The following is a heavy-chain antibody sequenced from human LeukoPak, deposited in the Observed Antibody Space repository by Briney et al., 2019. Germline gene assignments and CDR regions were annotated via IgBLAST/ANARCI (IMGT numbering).Heavy chain of an antibody. V-gene: IGHV3-48*04. CDR1: GFTFSSYN. Sequence: GGSLRLSCAASGFTFSSYNINWVRQAPGKGLEWVSYISSSGSTIYYADSVKGRFTISRDNAKNSLYLQMDSLRAEDTAVYYCAELGITMIGGVWGKGTTVTISS. D-gene: IGHD3-10*02. CDR3: AELGITMIGGV. CDR2: ISSSGSTI. J-gene: IGHJ6*04.